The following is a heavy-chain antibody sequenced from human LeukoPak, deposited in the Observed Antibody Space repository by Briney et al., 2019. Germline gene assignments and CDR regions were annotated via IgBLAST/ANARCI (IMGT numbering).Heavy chain of an antibody. V-gene: IGHV3-66*04. CDR3: ASQGGVLLWFGEMGY. J-gene: IGHJ4*02. D-gene: IGHD3-10*01. Sequence: PGGSLRLSCAASGFTVSSNYMSWVRQAPGKGLEWVSVIYSGGSTYYADSVKGRFTISRDNSKNTLYLQMNSLRAEDTAVYYCASQGGVLLWFGEMGYWGQGTLVTVSS. CDR1: GFTVSSNY. CDR2: IYSGGST.